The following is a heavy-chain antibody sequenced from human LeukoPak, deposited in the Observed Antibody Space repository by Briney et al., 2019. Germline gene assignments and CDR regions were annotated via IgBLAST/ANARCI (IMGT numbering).Heavy chain of an antibody. V-gene: IGHV3-30*18. J-gene: IGHJ2*01. CDR1: GFTFSSYG. D-gene: IGHD3-3*01. Sequence: GGSLRLSCAASGFTFSSYGMHWVRQAPGKGLEWVAVISYDGSNKYYADSVKGRFTISRDNSKNTLYLQMNSLRAEDTAVYYCAKDPTRTTIFGVVTDAYWYFDLWGRGTLVTVSS. CDR2: ISYDGSNK. CDR3: AKDPTRTTIFGVVTDAYWYFDL.